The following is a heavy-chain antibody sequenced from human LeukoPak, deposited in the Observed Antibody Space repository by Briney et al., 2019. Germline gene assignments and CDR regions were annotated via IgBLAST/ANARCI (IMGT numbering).Heavy chain of an antibody. CDR3: ARGYGSGSLHYYYYYGMDV. Sequence: GASVKISCKASGYTFTSYDINWVRQATGQGLEWMGWMNPNSGNTGYAQKFQGRVTMTRNTSISTAYMELSSLRSEDTAVYYCARGYGSGSLHYYYYYGMDVWGQGTTVTVYS. V-gene: IGHV1-8*01. D-gene: IGHD3-10*01. CDR2: MNPNSGNT. J-gene: IGHJ6*02. CDR1: GYTFTSYD.